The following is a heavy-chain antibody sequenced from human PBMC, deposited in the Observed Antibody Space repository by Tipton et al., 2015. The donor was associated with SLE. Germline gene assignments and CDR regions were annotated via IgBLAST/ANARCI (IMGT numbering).Heavy chain of an antibody. D-gene: IGHD6-13*01. CDR3: ARDDSTNFDY. Sequence: TLSLTCTVSGGSISSYYWRWIRQPPGLGLEWIGYIYYSGSTNYNPSLKSRVTISVDTSKNQFSLKLSSVTAADTAVYYCARDDSTNFDYWGQGTLVTVSS. J-gene: IGHJ4*02. V-gene: IGHV4-59*01. CDR2: IYYSGST. CDR1: GGSISSYY.